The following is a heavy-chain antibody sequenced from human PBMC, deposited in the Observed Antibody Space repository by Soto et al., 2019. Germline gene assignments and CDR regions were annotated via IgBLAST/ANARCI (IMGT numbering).Heavy chain of an antibody. Sequence: SETLSLTCTVSGDSISSGDYYWSWIRQPPGKGLEWIGYIYYSGTTYYNPSLKSRVTISVDTSKNLFSLKLSSVTAADTAVYYCARDPPSIFGVPSPYYYGMDVWGQGTTVTVSS. V-gene: IGHV4-30-4*01. CDR2: IYYSGTT. D-gene: IGHD3-3*01. J-gene: IGHJ6*02. CDR3: ARDPPSIFGVPSPYYYGMDV. CDR1: GDSISSGDYY.